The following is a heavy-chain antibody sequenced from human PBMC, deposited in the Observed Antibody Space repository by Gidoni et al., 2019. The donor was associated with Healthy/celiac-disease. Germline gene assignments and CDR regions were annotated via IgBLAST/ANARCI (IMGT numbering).Heavy chain of an antibody. CDR3: AKDSPGAFDI. Sequence: ELQLLESGGGLVQPGGFLSRSCSASGFPFSSYAISWVRQAPGSGLEWVSAISGSGGSTYYADCVKGRFTISRDNSKNTLYLQMNSLRAEDTAVYYCAKDSPGAFDIWGQGTMVTVSS. J-gene: IGHJ3*02. CDR2: ISGSGGST. V-gene: IGHV3-23*01. CDR1: GFPFSSYA.